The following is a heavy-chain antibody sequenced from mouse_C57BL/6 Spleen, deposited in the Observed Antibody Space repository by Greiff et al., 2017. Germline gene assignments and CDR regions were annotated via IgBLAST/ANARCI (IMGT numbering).Heavy chain of an antibody. Sequence: QVQLQQPGAELVKPGASVKLSCKASGYTFTSYWMHWVKQRPGQGLAWIGMIHPNSGSTNYNEKFKSKATLTVDKSSSTAYMQLSSLTSEDSAVYYCARITTVVSPWYFDVWGTGTTVTVSS. V-gene: IGHV1-64*01. D-gene: IGHD1-1*01. CDR1: GYTFTSYW. J-gene: IGHJ1*03. CDR3: ARITTVVSPWYFDV. CDR2: IHPNSGST.